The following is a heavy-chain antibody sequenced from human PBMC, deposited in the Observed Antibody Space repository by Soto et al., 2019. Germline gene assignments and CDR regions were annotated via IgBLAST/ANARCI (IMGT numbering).Heavy chain of an antibody. CDR3: ARAAREMATTPHGY. V-gene: IGHV3-21*06. CDR1: GFTFRNFA. D-gene: IGHD5-12*01. CDR2: ISSTGGSI. J-gene: IGHJ4*02. Sequence: GGPLRLSCAVSGFTFRNFAMNWVRQAPGKGLEWVSSISSTGGSIYYAESLKGRFTVSRDNAQNFLYLQMNRLRVEDTAVYYCARAAREMATTPHGYWGQGTPVTVSS.